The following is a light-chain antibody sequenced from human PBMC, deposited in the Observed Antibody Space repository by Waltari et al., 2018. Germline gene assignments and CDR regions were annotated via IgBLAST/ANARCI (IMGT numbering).Light chain of an antibody. CDR2: GAS. J-gene: IGKJ1*01. Sequence: EIVMTQSPATLSMSPGERATLSCRASQNITARFAWYQQKPGQAPRLLMFGASTRASGVPGRFSGSGSGTEFILTISSLQSEDSAIYYCQQYKNWRTFGQGTKVEIK. CDR1: QNITAR. V-gene: IGKV3-15*01. CDR3: QQYKNWRT.